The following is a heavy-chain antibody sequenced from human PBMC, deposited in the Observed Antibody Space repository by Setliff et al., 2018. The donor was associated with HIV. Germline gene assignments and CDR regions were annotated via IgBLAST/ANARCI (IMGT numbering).Heavy chain of an antibody. D-gene: IGHD3-3*01. V-gene: IGHV5-51*01. CDR3: ARQPTDTSGYNNWFDS. Sequence: GESLKISCQASGYSFTKFWIGWVRQMPGKGLEWMGKFYPGDSDIRYSPPFEGQVTMSVDNSISTAYLQWSSLKASDTAMYYCARQPTDTSGYNNWFDSWGQGTLVTVSS. CDR2: FYPGDSDI. J-gene: IGHJ5*01. CDR1: GYSFTKFW.